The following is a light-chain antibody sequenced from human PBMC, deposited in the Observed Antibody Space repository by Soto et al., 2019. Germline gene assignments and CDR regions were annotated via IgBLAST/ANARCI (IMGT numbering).Light chain of an antibody. CDR1: SSDVGAYYS. Sequence: QSALTQPASVSGSPGQSITISCTGTSSDVGAYYSVSWYQHHPGKAPKLINYGVTNRPSGVSNRFSGPKNGNPASQTISGLQAEDEANYHCSSYTSDSSQYEFGTGTKVTVL. J-gene: IGLJ1*01. CDR2: GVT. CDR3: SSYTSDSSQYE. V-gene: IGLV2-14*01.